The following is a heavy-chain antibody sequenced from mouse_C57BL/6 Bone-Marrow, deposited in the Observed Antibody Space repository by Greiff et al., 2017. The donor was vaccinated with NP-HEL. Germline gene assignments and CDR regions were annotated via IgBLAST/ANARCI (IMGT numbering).Heavy chain of an antibody. CDR3: APYYGRGGAYYAMDY. D-gene: IGHD1-1*01. CDR1: GYTFTDYN. CDR2: INPNNGGT. Sequence: DVQLQESGPELVKPGASVKMSCKASGYTFTDYNMHWVKQSHGKSLEWIGYINPNNGGTSYNQKFKGKATLTVNKSSSTAYMELRSLTSEDSAVYYGAPYYGRGGAYYAMDYWGQGTSVTVSS. V-gene: IGHV1-22*01. J-gene: IGHJ4*01.